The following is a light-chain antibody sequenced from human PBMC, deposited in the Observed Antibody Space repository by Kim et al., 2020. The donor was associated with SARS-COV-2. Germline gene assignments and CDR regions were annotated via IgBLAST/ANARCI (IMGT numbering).Light chain of an antibody. V-gene: IGLV2-23*02. CDR1: SGDGGGFNQ. CDR2: KVT. J-gene: IGLJ3*02. CDR3: WSYAGSSTWV. Sequence: GESITISCTGTSGDGGGFNQVSWYRQPPGEAPKLMIYKVTQRPSVVSSRLSGSKSGNTAFLTISGLQAEDEAEYYCWSYAGSSTWVFGGGTQLTVL.